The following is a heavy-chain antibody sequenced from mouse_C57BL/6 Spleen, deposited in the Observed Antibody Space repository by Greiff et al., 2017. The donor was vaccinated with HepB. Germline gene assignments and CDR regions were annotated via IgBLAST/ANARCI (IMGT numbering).Heavy chain of an antibody. CDR2: IDPSDSYT. Sequence: QVHVKQPGAELVMPGASVKLSCKASGYTFTSYWMHWVKQRPGQGLEWIGEIDPSDSYTNYNQKFKGKSTLTVDKSSSTAYMQLSSLTSEDSAVYYCALYYGSRVDYWGQGTTLTVSS. D-gene: IGHD1-1*01. CDR1: GYTFTSYW. CDR3: ALYYGSRVDY. J-gene: IGHJ2*01. V-gene: IGHV1-69*01.